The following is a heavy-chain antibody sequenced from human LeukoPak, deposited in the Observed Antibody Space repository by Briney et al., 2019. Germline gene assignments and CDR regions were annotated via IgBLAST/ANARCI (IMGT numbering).Heavy chain of an antibody. CDR3: TRRYLEDLQDGSSYNHYFDL. D-gene: IGHD2-15*01. J-gene: IGHJ4*02. Sequence: GSLRLSCAASGFDFSAYSMHWVRQVPGKGLEWVSSITSTTDIYYGDSVKGRFTISRDNARNSLSLQMSSLRSEDTAVYYCTRRYLEDLQDGSSYNHYFDLWGQGTLVAVSS. CDR1: GFDFSAYS. CDR2: ITSTTDI. V-gene: IGHV3-69-1*01.